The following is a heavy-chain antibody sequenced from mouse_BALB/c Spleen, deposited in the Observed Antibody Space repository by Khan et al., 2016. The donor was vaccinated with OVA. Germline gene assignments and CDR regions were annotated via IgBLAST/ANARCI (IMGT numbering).Heavy chain of an antibody. J-gene: IGHJ4*01. D-gene: IGHD2-3*01. CDR1: GFTFSSSA. CDR2: ISSGGSYT. V-gene: IGHV5-9-3*01. CDR3: ARRYDGYYGGAMDY. Sequence: EVELVESGGGLVKPGGPLKLSCAASGFTFSSSAMSWVRQTPEKRLEWVATISSGGSYTYYPDSVKGRFTISRDNAKNTLYLQMSSLRSEDTAMYYCARRYDGYYGGAMDYWGQGTSVTVSS.